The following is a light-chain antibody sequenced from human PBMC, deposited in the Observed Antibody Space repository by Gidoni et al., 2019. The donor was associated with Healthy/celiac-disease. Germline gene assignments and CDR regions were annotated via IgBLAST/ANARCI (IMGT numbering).Light chain of an antibody. J-gene: IGKJ1*01. Sequence: DIQMTQSPSTLSASVGDRVTIPCRASQSISSWLAWYQQKPGKAPKLLIYKASSLESGVPSRFSGSGSGTEFTLTISSLQPDDFATYYCQQYNSYSWTFGHGTKVEIK. CDR1: QSISSW. CDR3: QQYNSYSWT. V-gene: IGKV1-5*03. CDR2: KAS.